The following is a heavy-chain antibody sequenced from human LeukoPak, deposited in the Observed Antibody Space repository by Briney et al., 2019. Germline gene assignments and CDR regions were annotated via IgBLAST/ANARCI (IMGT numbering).Heavy chain of an antibody. V-gene: IGHV1-69*13. CDR2: IIPIFGTA. CDR1: GGTFGSYA. CDR3: ARANSNYKSYYYYYMDV. J-gene: IGHJ6*03. D-gene: IGHD4-11*01. Sequence: SVKVSCKASGGTFGSYAISWVRQAPGQGLEWMGGIIPIFGTANYAQKFQGRVTITADESTSTAYMELSSLRSEDTAVYYCARANSNYKSYYYYYMDVWGKGTTVTVSS.